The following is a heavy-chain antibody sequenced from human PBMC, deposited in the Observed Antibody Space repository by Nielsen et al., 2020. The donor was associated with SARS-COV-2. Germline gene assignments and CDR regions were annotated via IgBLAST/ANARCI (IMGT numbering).Heavy chain of an antibody. CDR3: ARGVSTGYYYYYMDV. CDR1: GGSFSGYY. Sequence: SETLSLTCAVYGGSFSGYYWSWIRQPPGKGLEWIGEINHSGSTNYNPSLKSRVTISVDTSKNQSSLKLSSVTAADTAVYYCARGVSTGYYYYYMDVWGKGTTVTVSS. D-gene: IGHD1-1*01. V-gene: IGHV4-34*01. J-gene: IGHJ6*03. CDR2: INHSGST.